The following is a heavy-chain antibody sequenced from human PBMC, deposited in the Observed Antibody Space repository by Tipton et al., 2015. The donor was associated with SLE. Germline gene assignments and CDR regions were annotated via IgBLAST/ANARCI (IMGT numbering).Heavy chain of an antibody. CDR3: ARGIFSAGGY. CDR1: GGTISSYY. CDR2: INHSGST. D-gene: IGHD3-3*02. V-gene: IGHV4-34*01. J-gene: IGHJ4*02. Sequence: AGLVKPSETLSLTCTVSGGTISSYYWSWIRQPPGKGLEWIGEINHSGSTNYNPSLKSRVTISIDTSKNQFSLKLSSVTAADTAVYYCARGIFSAGGYWGQGTLVTVSS.